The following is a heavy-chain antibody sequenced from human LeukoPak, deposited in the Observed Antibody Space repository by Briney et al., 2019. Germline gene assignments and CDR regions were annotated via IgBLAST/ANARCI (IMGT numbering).Heavy chain of an antibody. D-gene: IGHD3-22*01. CDR1: GFTFSTYA. CDR2: ISSNGVST. J-gene: IGHJ4*02. V-gene: IGHV3-64D*08. CDR3: VRGPSGYYSDY. Sequence: PEGSLRLSCSASGFTFSTYAMHWVRQAPGKGLEYVSAISSNGVSTYYTDSVKGRFTISRDNSMNTLYLQMSSLRAEDTAVYYCVRGPSGYYSDYWGQGTLVTVSS.